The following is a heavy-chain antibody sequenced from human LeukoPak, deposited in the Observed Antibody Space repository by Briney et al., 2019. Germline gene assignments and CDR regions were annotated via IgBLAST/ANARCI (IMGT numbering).Heavy chain of an antibody. J-gene: IGHJ4*02. CDR2: INWNGGST. Sequence: PGGSLRLSCAAPGFTFEDYGTSWVRQAPGKGLEWVSGINWNGGSTGYADSVKGRFTISRDNAKNSLYLQMNSLRAEDTALYYCARGTLKAAATDFDYWGQGTLVTVSS. V-gene: IGHV3-20*04. D-gene: IGHD6-13*01. CDR3: ARGTLKAAATDFDY. CDR1: GFTFEDYG.